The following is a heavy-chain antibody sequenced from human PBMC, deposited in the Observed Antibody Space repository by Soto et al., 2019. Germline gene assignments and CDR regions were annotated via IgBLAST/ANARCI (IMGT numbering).Heavy chain of an antibody. CDR1: GFTFSSYA. CDR2: ISGSGGST. CDR3: AKGSGWLPPDDAFDI. V-gene: IGHV3-23*01. J-gene: IGHJ3*02. D-gene: IGHD3-22*01. Sequence: PGGSLRLSGAASGFTFSSYAMRWVRQAPGKGLEWGSAISGSGGSTYYADSVKGRFTISRDNSKNTLYLQMNSRRAEDTAVYYCAKGSGWLPPDDAFDIWGQGTMVTVSS.